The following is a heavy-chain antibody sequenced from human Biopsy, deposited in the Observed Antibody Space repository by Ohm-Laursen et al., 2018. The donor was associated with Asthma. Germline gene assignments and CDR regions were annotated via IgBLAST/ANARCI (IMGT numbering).Heavy chain of an antibody. Sequence: SPRLSCSASGFTLSDYYMTWVRQAPGKGLEWVSYIDKSSSTIYYADSVKGRFTISRDNAKNSLYLQMNSLRAEDTAVYFCARLAYYDRSGTHYFDHWGQGNLVTVSS. D-gene: IGHD3-22*01. CDR3: ARLAYYDRSGTHYFDH. V-gene: IGHV3-11*01. CDR2: IDKSSSTI. CDR1: GFTLSDYY. J-gene: IGHJ4*02.